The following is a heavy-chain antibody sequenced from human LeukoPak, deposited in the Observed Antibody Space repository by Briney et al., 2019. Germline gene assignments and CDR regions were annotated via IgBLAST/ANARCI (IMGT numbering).Heavy chain of an antibody. CDR1: GFTFSDYC. Sequence: GGSLRLSCAASGFTFSDYCLSWIRQAPGKGLEWVSYISDSGSTIFYADSVKGRFTISRDNAENSLYLQMNSLRAEDTAIYYCARELKYCGGDCYFDSWGQGTLVTGSS. D-gene: IGHD2-21*02. CDR3: ARELKYCGGDCYFDS. V-gene: IGHV3-11*01. J-gene: IGHJ4*02. CDR2: ISDSGSTI.